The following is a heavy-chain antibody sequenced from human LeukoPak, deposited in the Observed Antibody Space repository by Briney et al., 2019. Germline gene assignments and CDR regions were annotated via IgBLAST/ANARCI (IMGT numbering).Heavy chain of an antibody. CDR3: ARVDTYFHFDY. V-gene: IGHV1-2*02. CDR2: VNPNSGVT. D-gene: IGHD3-10*01. CDR1: GYTFIGYY. J-gene: IGHJ4*02. Sequence: GASVKVSCKASGYTFIGYYIHWVRQAPGQGLEWMGSVNPNSGVTDYAQKFQGRVTMTRDTSISTAYMELSRLRSDDTAVYYCARVDTYFHFDYWGQGTLVTVSS.